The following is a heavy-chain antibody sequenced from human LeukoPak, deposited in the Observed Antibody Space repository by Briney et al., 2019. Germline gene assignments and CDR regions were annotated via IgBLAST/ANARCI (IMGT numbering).Heavy chain of an antibody. CDR2: IWYDGSNK. CDR3: ARDTVGASKGLNWFDP. CDR1: GFTFSSYW. Sequence: PGGSLRLSCAASGFTFSSYWMSWVRQAPGKGLEWVAVIWYDGSNKYYADSVKGRFTISRDNSKNTLYLQMNSLRAEDTAVYYCARDTVGASKGLNWFDPWGQGTLVTVSS. D-gene: IGHD1-26*01. J-gene: IGHJ5*02. V-gene: IGHV3-33*08.